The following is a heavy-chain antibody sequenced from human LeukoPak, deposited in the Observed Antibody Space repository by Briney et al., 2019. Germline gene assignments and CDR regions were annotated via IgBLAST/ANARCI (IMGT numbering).Heavy chain of an antibody. CDR2: ISAYNGNT. CDR3: ARSSGWYAQPLHFDY. D-gene: IGHD6-19*01. V-gene: IGHV1-18*01. CDR1: GYTFTSYG. J-gene: IGHJ4*02. Sequence: ASVKVSCMASGYTFTSYGISWVRQAPGQALEWMGWISAYNGNTNYAQKLQGRVTMTTDTSTSTAYMELRSLRSDDTAVYYCARSSGWYAQPLHFDYWGQGTPVTVSS.